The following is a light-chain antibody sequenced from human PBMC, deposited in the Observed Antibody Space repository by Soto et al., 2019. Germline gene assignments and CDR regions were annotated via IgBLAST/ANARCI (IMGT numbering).Light chain of an antibody. J-gene: IGKJ5*01. V-gene: IGKV3-15*01. CDR2: GAS. Sequence: EIVMTQSPGTLSVSPGEGATLSCRASQNVRSNVAWYQQKPGQAPRLLMYGASYRANGVPARFSGSGPGTEFTLTISSLQSEDFAVYYCQQRSNWPPITFGQGTRLEIK. CDR3: QQRSNWPPIT. CDR1: QNVRSN.